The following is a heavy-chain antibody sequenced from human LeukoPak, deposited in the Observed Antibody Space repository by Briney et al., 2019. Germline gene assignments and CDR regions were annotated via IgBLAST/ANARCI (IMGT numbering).Heavy chain of an antibody. CDR3: ARGRYCGGDCATDAFDI. Sequence: GGPLRLSCAASGFTFSSYSMNWVRQAPGKGLEWVSYISSSSSTIYYADSVKGRFTISRDNAKNSLYLQMNSLRDEDTAVYYCARGRYCGGDCATDAFDIWGQGTMVTVSS. D-gene: IGHD2-21*02. CDR2: ISSSSSTI. CDR1: GFTFSSYS. V-gene: IGHV3-48*02. J-gene: IGHJ3*02.